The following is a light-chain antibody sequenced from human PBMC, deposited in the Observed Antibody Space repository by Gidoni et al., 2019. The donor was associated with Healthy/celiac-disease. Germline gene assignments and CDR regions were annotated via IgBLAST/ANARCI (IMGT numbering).Light chain of an antibody. CDR2: LGS. CDR3: MQALHTPWT. CDR1: QSLLHSNGYNY. Sequence: ESGMTQSTRSLPVTPGEPASISCRSSQSLLHSNGYNYLDWYLQKPGQSPQLLIYLGSNRASGVPDRFSGSGSGTAFTLKISRVEAEDVGVYYCMQALHTPWTFXPXTKVXIK. V-gene: IGKV2-28*01. J-gene: IGKJ1*01.